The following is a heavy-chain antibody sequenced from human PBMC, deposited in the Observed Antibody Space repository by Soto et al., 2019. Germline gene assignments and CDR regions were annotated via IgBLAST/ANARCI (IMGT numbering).Heavy chain of an antibody. D-gene: IGHD3-10*01. CDR2: ISYDGNKK. V-gene: IGHV3-30*18. J-gene: IGHJ6*03. CDR1: GFTFSNYG. CDR3: AKDSWFGELFRSYMDV. Sequence: ESGGGAVQSGRSLRLSCAASGFTFSNYGMHWVRQAPGKGLEWVAVISYDGNKKHYADSVKGRFTISRDSSKNTLYLQMNGLRGEDTAVYYCAKDSWFGELFRSYMDVWGKGTTVTVSS.